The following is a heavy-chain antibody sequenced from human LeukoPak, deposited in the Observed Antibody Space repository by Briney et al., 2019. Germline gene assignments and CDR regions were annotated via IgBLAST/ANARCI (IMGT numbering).Heavy chain of an antibody. CDR3: ARRGGSYNDY. V-gene: IGHV3-74*01. D-gene: IGHD1-26*01. Sequence: GGSLRLSCAASGFNFSSHWMHWVRQAPGKGLVWVSRISSDGSTTSYADSVKGRFTISRDNAKNTLYLQMSSLRAEDTAVYYCARRGGSYNDYWGQGTLVTVSS. CDR1: GFNFSSHW. CDR2: ISSDGSTT. J-gene: IGHJ4*02.